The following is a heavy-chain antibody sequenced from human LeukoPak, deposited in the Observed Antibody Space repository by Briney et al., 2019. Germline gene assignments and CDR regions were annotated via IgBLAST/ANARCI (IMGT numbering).Heavy chain of an antibody. CDR2: IYHSGST. J-gene: IGHJ5*02. Sequence: KPSETLSLTCAVSGYSISSGYYWGWIRQPPGKGLEWIGSIYHSGSTYYNPSLKSRVTISVDTSKNQFSLKLSSVTAADTAVYYCARHFIFVGGWRGPPFDPWGQGTLVTVSS. D-gene: IGHD3-3*02. CDR1: GYSISSGYY. CDR3: ARHFIFVGGWRGPPFDP. V-gene: IGHV4-38-2*01.